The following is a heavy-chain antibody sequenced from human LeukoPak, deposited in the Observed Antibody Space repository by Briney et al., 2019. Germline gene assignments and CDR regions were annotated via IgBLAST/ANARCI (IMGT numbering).Heavy chain of an antibody. CDR2: INLNSGGT. D-gene: IGHD2-15*01. V-gene: IGHV1-2*02. CDR3: ARDAGYCTGGSCWYFDH. CDR1: GYTFTDYY. J-gene: IGHJ4*02. Sequence: ASVKVSCKASGYTFTDYYMHWVRQAPGQGLEWMGWINLNSGGTNFAQRFQGRVTMTRDTSVSTAYMDLSRLISDDTAVYYCARDAGYCTGGSCWYFDHWGQGTLVTVSS.